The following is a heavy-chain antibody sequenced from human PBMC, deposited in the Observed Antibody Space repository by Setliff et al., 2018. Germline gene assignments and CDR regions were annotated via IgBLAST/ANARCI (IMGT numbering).Heavy chain of an antibody. CDR1: GFTFSNAW. Sequence: GGSLRLSCAASGFTFSNAWMSWVRQAPGKGLEWVGRIKSKTDGGTTDYAAPVKGRFTISRDDSKNTLYLQMNSLKTEDTAVYYCTTEPSSSWYYFDPWGQGTLVTVSS. D-gene: IGHD6-13*01. J-gene: IGHJ4*02. V-gene: IGHV3-15*01. CDR3: TTEPSSSWYYFDP. CDR2: IKSKTDGGTT.